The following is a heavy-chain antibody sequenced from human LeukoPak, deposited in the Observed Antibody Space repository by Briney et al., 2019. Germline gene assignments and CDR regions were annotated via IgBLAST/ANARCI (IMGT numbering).Heavy chain of an antibody. Sequence: GGSLRLSCVVSGFTFRSYPMHWVRQAPGKGLEWVAVILNDGNNKYYADSVEGRFTVSRDNSKNTLYLQMNSLRAEDTAVYYCASGNKTFDPWGQGTLVTVSS. D-gene: IGHD1-26*01. CDR2: ILNDGNNK. J-gene: IGHJ5*02. V-gene: IGHV3-30*04. CDR3: ASGNKTFDP. CDR1: GFTFRSYP.